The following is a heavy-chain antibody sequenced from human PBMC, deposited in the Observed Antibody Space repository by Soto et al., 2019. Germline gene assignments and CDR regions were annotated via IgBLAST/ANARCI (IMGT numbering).Heavy chain of an antibody. V-gene: IGHV1-18*01. D-gene: IGHD6-13*01. J-gene: IGHJ4*02. CDR2: ISAYNGNT. Sequence: GASVKVSCKASGYTFTSYGISWVRQAPGQGLEWMGWISAYNGNTNYAQKLQGRVTMTTDTSTSTAYMELRSLRSDDTAVYYCARDRPPGIAAAGTVDYWGQGTLVTVSS. CDR1: GYTFTSYG. CDR3: ARDRPPGIAAAGTVDY.